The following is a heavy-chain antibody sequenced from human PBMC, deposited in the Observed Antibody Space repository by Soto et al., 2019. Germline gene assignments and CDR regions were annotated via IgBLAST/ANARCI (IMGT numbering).Heavy chain of an antibody. J-gene: IGHJ4*02. CDR1: GFTFSSYS. D-gene: IGHD2-2*01. V-gene: IGHV3-21*01. CDR3: AIYCISTSCFLSSSWS. Sequence: GGSLRLSCAASGFTFSSYSMNWVRQAPGKGLEWVSSISSSSYIYYADSVKGRFTISRDNAKNSLYLQMNSLRAEDTAVYYCAIYCISTSCFLSSSWSWGQGTLVTVSS. CDR2: ISSSSYI.